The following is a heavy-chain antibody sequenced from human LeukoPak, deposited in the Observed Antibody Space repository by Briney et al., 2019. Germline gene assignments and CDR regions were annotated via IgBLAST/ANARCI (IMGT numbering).Heavy chain of an antibody. CDR1: GFTFSNYD. CDR2: LNPKSGDT. D-gene: IGHD2-21*02. V-gene: IGHV1-8*01. CDR3: ARGTALSSPLEY. J-gene: IGHJ4*02. Sequence: ASVKVSCKASGFTFSNYDINWVRQAPGQGLEWMGWLNPKSGDTGYAQKFQGRVAMTRNTSITTAYMEVSSLTSEDTAVYYCARGTALSSPLEYWGQGTLVTVSS.